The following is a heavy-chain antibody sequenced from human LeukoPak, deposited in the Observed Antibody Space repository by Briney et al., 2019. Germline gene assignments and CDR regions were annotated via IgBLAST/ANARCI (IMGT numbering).Heavy chain of an antibody. D-gene: IGHD3-10*01. Sequence: GGSLRLSCAASGFTFDDYGMSWVRQVPGKGLEWVSYISSSGSTIYYADSVKGRFTISRDNAKNSLYLQMNSLRAEDTAVYYCTRVPVWFGELLPFDYWGQGTLVTVSS. V-gene: IGHV3-48*04. J-gene: IGHJ4*02. CDR1: GFTFDDYG. CDR3: TRVPVWFGELLPFDY. CDR2: ISSSGSTI.